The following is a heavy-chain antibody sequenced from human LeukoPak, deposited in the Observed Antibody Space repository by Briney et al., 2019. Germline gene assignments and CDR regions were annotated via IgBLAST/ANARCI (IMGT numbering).Heavy chain of an antibody. CDR3: ASYSGSYLDFFDY. V-gene: IGHV4-34*01. J-gene: IGHJ4*02. CDR1: GGSFSGYY. CDR2: INHSGST. Sequence: SETLSLTCAVYGGSFSGYYWSWIRQPPGKGLEWIGEINHSGSTNYNPSLKSRVTISVDTSKNQFSLKLSSVTAADTAVCYCASYSGSYLDFFDYWGQGTLVTVSS. D-gene: IGHD1-26*01.